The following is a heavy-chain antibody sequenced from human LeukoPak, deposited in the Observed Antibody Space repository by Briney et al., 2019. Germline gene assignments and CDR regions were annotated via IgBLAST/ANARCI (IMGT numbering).Heavy chain of an antibody. V-gene: IGHV3-9*01. CDR1: GFTFDDYA. CDR2: ISWNSNYI. Sequence: PGRSLRLSCAASGFTFDDYAMHWVRQGPGKGLEWVSGISWNSNYIGYADSVKGRFTISRDNAKNSLYLQMNSLRAEDTAVYYCARDQTGYYYGMDVWGQGTTVTVSS. CDR3: ARDQTGYYYGMDV. D-gene: IGHD1-14*01. J-gene: IGHJ6*02.